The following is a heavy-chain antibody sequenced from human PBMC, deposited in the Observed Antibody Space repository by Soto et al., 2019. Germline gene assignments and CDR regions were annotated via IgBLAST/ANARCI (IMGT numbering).Heavy chain of an antibody. CDR2: ILVDGRT. V-gene: IGHV3-23*01. Sequence: GGSLRLSCAASGFICSSYDMSWVRQAPGKGLEWVSTILVDGRTFYVDSVKGRFTISRDXXXXXGXLXMXXXPAGXTALYYCAKATATGGGAFDICGQGTMVTVSS. CDR1: GFICSSYD. D-gene: IGHD2-8*02. J-gene: IGHJ3*02. CDR3: AKATATGGGAFDI.